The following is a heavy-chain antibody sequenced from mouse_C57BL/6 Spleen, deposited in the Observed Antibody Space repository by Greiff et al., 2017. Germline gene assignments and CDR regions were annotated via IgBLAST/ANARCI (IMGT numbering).Heavy chain of an antibody. CDR1: GYTFTSYW. J-gene: IGHJ2*01. CDR3: ARGSMITRYFDY. D-gene: IGHD2-4*01. V-gene: IGHV1-64*01. CDR2: IHPNSGST. Sequence: QVQLKQPGAELVKPGASVKLSCKASGYTFTSYWMHWVKQRPGQGLEWIGMIHPNSGSTNYNEKFKSKATLTVDKSSSTAYMQLSSLTSEDSAVYYCARGSMITRYFDYWGQGTTLTVSS.